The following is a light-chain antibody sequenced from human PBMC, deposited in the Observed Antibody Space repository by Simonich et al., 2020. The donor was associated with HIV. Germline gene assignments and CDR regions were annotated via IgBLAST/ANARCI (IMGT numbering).Light chain of an antibody. CDR2: DAS. Sequence: EIVLTQSPGTLSLSPGERATLSCRARQSVISRYLAWYQQKPGLAPMLLIYDASSRATGIPDRFSGSGSGTDFTLTISRLEPEDFAVYYCQQYGSSPPYTFGQGTKLEIK. V-gene: IGKV3D-20*01. CDR1: QSVISRY. J-gene: IGKJ2*01. CDR3: QQYGSSPPYT.